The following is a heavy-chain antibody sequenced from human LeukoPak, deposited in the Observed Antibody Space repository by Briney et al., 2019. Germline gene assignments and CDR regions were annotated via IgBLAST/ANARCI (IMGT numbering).Heavy chain of an antibody. V-gene: IGHV3-11*04. CDR2: ISSSGSTI. CDR1: GGSFSGYY. CDR3: ARGSYSSSWNLFDY. D-gene: IGHD6-13*01. Sequence: LSLTCAVYGGSFSGYYWSWIRQPPGKGLEWVSYISSSGSTIYYADSVKGRFTISRDNAKNSLYMQMNSLRAEDTAVYYCARGSYSSSWNLFDYWGQGTLVTVSS. J-gene: IGHJ4*02.